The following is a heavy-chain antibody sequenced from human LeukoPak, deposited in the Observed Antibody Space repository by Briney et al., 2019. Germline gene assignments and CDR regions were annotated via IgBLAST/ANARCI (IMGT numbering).Heavy chain of an antibody. V-gene: IGHV1-69*13. CDR2: VIPIFHTA. Sequence: ASVKVSCKATGGTFSSYATNWVRQAPGQGLEWMGGVIPIFHTANYSQKFQGRVTITADESTSTAYMELSSLRSEDTAVYYCARARHIVVLTVLTSFDYWGQGTLVTVSS. CDR1: GGTFSSYA. CDR3: ARARHIVVLTVLTSFDY. D-gene: IGHD2-21*02. J-gene: IGHJ4*02.